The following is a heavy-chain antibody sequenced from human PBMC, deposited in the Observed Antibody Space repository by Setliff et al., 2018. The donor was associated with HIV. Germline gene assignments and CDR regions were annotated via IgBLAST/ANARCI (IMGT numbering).Heavy chain of an antibody. CDR2: ISSQDYT. CDR3: ARDRASSGYYARFDH. J-gene: IGHJ4*02. D-gene: IGHD3-22*01. CDR1: GFTFSGFY. Sequence: SLRLSCTASGFTFSGFYMNWVRQAPGKGLEWVSFISSQDYTDYADFVKGRFTISRDNSKNSLYLQMNSLTSEDTAMYYCARDRASSGYYARFDHWGQGTLVTVSS. V-gene: IGHV3-11*05.